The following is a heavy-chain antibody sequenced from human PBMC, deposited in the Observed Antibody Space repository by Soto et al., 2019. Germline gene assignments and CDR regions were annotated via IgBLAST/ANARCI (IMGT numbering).Heavy chain of an antibody. V-gene: IGHV1-3*01. CDR1: VYTFTSYA. CDR2: INAGNGNT. D-gene: IGHD2-15*01. J-gene: IGHJ6*03. CDR3: ARGVVVVAYYYYMDV. Sequence: ASVKVSCKASVYTFTSYAMHWVRQAPGQRLEWMGWINAGNGNTKYPQKFQGRVTITRDTSASTAYMELSSLRSEDTAVYYCARGVVVVAYYYYMDVWGKGTTVTVSS.